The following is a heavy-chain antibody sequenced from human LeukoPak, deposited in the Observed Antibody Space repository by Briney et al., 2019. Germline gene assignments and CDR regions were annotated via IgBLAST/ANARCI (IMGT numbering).Heavy chain of an antibody. CDR3: ASCSRDGYNIGDY. Sequence: ASVKVSCKASGYTFTGYYMHWVRQAPGQGLECMGWINPNSGGTNYAQKFQGRVTMTRDTSISTAYMELSSLRSEDTAVYYCASCSRDGYNIGDYWGQGTLVTVSS. D-gene: IGHD5-24*01. J-gene: IGHJ4*02. CDR2: INPNSGGT. V-gene: IGHV1-2*02. CDR1: GYTFTGYY.